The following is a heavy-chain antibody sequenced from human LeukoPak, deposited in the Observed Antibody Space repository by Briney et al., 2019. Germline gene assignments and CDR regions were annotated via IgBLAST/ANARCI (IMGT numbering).Heavy chain of an antibody. CDR1: GGTFSSYA. Sequence: ASVKVSCKASGGTFSSYAISWVRQAPGQGLEWMEGIIPIFGTANYAQKFQGRVTITADESTSTAYMELSSLRSEDTAVFYCAGSLKFITMIPHYWGQGTLVTVSS. CDR3: AGSLKFITMIPHY. V-gene: IGHV1-69*13. CDR2: IIPIFGTA. D-gene: IGHD3-22*01. J-gene: IGHJ4*02.